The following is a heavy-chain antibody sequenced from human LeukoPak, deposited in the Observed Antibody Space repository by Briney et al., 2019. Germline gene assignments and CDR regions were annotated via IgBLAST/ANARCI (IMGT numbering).Heavy chain of an antibody. CDR1: GGSFSGYY. CDR3: ARVRFYYFDY. CDR2: INHSGST. Sequence: PSETLSLTCAVYGGSFSGYYWSWIRQPPGKGLEWIGEINHSGSTNYNPSLKSRVTISVDTSKNQFSLKLSSVTAADTAAYYCARVRFYYFDYWGQGTLVTVSS. D-gene: IGHD3-16*01. J-gene: IGHJ4*02. V-gene: IGHV4-34*01.